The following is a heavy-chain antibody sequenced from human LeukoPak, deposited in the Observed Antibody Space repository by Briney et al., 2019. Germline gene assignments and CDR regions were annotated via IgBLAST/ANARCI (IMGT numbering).Heavy chain of an antibody. CDR3: ARNTVVTYLLGY. V-gene: IGHV1-2*02. CDR1: GYTFTGYY. CDR2: INPNSGGT. D-gene: IGHD4-23*01. Sequence: ASVKVSCKASGYTFTGYYMHWVRQAPGQGLEWMGWINPNSGGTNYAQKFQGRVTMTRDTSISTAYMEPSRLRSDDTAVYYCARNTVVTYLLGYWGQGTLVTVSS. J-gene: IGHJ4*02.